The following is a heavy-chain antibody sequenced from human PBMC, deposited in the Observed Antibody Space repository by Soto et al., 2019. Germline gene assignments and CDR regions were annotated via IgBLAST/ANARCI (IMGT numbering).Heavy chain of an antibody. CDR2: IRRRSGII. V-gene: IGHV3-9*01. J-gene: IGHJ6*03. CDR3: AKDARRASSGGSLWGHRKATEAFDYIDV. CDR1: GFAFDDYA. Sequence: EVQLVESGGGLVQPGRSLRLSCAGSGFAFDDYAMHWVRQAPGKCLEWVSGIRRRSGIIDYAGSVKGRFTISRYNAKNSLYLQMDSLRTEDTALYYCAKDARRASSGGSLWGHRKATEAFDYIDVRGRGTTVIVSS. D-gene: IGHD1-26*01.